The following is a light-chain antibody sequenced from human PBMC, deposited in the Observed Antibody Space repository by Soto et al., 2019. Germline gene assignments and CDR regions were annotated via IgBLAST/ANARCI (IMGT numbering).Light chain of an antibody. CDR1: QSISSW. J-gene: IGKJ1*01. CDR2: KAF. CDR3: QQYNDNWT. Sequence: IQMTQSPSTLSASLGDRVTITCQASQSISSWFAWYQQKPGTAPKLLIYKAFTFQSGVPSRFSGSGSGTESTLTISRLQADYSATYYCQQYNDNWTFGQGTKVEIK. V-gene: IGKV1-5*03.